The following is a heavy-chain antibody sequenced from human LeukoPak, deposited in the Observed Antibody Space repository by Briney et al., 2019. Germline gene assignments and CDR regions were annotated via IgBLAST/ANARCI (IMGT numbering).Heavy chain of an antibody. D-gene: IGHD3-3*01. CDR3: ARGDFGVVTHFDY. CDR1: GFTISSNW. CDR2: IKQDGGEK. Sequence: GGSLRLSCRASGFTISSNWMSWVRQAPGRGLEWVANIKQDGGEKYYVDSVKGRFTISRDNAKNSLYLQMNSLRAEDTAIYYCARGDFGVVTHFDYWGQGTLVIVSS. J-gene: IGHJ4*02. V-gene: IGHV3-7*01.